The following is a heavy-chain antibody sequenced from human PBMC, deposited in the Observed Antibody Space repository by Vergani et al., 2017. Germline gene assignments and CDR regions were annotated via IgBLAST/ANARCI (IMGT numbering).Heavy chain of an antibody. D-gene: IGHD3-10*01. CDR1: GFTVSSNY. Sequence: EVQLVESGGGLVQPGGSLRVSCAASGFTVSSNYITWVRQAPGKGLEWVSVIYSGGSTYYADSVKGRFTISRDNSKNTLYLQMNSLRAEDTAVYYCLTLVRXVKPSDYYYYGMDVWGQGTTVTVSS. V-gene: IGHV3-66*02. CDR2: IYSGGST. J-gene: IGHJ6*02. CDR3: LTLVRXVKPSDYYYYGMDV.